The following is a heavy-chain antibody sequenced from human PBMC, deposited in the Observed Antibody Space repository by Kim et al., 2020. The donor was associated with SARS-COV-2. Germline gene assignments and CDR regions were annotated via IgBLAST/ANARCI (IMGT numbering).Heavy chain of an antibody. J-gene: IGHJ6*02. CDR1: GFTFSSYA. V-gene: IGHV3-23*01. Sequence: GGSMRLSCAASGFTFSSYAMSWVRQAPGKGLEWVSAISGSGGSTYYADSVKGRFTISRDNSKNTLHLQMNSLRAEDTAVYYCAKGPGYCSSTSCESYYYYYGMDVWGQGTTVTVSS. D-gene: IGHD2-2*01. CDR2: ISGSGGST. CDR3: AKGPGYCSSTSCESYYYYYGMDV.